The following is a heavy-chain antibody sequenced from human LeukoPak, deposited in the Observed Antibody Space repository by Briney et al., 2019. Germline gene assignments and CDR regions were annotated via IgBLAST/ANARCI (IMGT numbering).Heavy chain of an antibody. CDR1: VFTFSLYA. CDR2: ITIRGEST. Sequence: GGSLRLSCAASVFTFSLYAMSWVRQAPGKGEQCVLSITIRGESTWYAESVKGRFTFPRDSSENTLYLQMPSLSAEDRPVFYCPRDLPNYYRSDGVYFRREGDYWGGGRLVSVSS. D-gene: IGHD4/OR15-4a*01. V-gene: IGHV3-23*01. J-gene: IGHJ1*01. CDR3: PRDLPNYYRSDGVYFRREGDY.